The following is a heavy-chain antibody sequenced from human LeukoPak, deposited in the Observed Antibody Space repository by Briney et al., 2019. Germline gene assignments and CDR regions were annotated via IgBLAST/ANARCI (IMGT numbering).Heavy chain of an antibody. CDR3: ARDKIVGATHFDY. CDR2: IKQDGSEK. D-gene: IGHD1-26*01. CDR1: GFSFSRYW. J-gene: IGHJ4*01. V-gene: IGHV3-7*01. Sequence: GSLRLSCAASGFSFSRYWMSWVRQAPGKGLEWVANIKQDGSEKNYVESVKGRFTISRDNAKNSLYLQTNSLRAEDTAVYYCARDKIVGATHFDYWGQGTLVTVSS.